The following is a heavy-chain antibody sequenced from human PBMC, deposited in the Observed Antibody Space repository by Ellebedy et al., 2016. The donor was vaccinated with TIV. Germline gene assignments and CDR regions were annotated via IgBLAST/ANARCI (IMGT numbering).Heavy chain of an antibody. V-gene: IGHV3-21*01. Sequence: GGSLRPSXAASGFTFSSYSMNWVRQAPGKGLEWVSSISSTSSYIYYSDSVKGRFTISRDNAKNSLYLQMNSLRAEDTAVYYCTRGAGTSVVVAARANYFDYWGQGTRVTVSS. CDR2: ISSTSSYI. CDR3: TRGAGTSVVVAARANYFDY. J-gene: IGHJ4*02. CDR1: GFTFSSYS. D-gene: IGHD2-15*01.